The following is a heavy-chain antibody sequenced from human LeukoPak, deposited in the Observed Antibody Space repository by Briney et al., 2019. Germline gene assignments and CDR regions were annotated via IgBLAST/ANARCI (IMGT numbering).Heavy chain of an antibody. J-gene: IGHJ4*02. CDR1: GFTFSSYT. CDR3: AKDGGLWVSAHWGDS. CDR2: ITTSNGNT. Sequence: GGSLRLSCAASGFTFSSYTMSWVRQAPGKGLEWVSTITTSNGNTYYADSVKGRFTVSRDNSKNTLYLQMNSLRAEDTAVYYCAKDGGLWVSAHWGDSWGRGTLVTVSS. V-gene: IGHV3-23*01. D-gene: IGHD7-27*01.